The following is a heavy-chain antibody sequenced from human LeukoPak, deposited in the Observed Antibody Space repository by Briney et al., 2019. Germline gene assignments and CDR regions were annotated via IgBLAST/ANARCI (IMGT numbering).Heavy chain of an antibody. V-gene: IGHV1-46*01. CDR1: GYTFTSYG. J-gene: IGHJ4*02. Sequence: GASVKVSCKASGYTFTSYGISWVRQAPGQGLEWMGIINPSGGSTSYAQKFQGRVTMTRDTSTSTVYMELSSLRSEDTAVYYCARSDYDILTGYYIGYWGQGTLVTVSS. D-gene: IGHD3-9*01. CDR3: ARSDYDILTGYYIGY. CDR2: INPSGGST.